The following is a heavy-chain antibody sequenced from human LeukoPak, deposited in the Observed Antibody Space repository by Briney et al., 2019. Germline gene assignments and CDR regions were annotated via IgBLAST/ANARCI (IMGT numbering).Heavy chain of an antibody. CDR2: IASDGSST. Sequence: GGSLRLSCAASGFTFSSYWMNWVRQAPGKGLVWVSRIASDGSSTTYADSVKGRFSISRDNAQNTLYLQMNSLRAEDTAVYYCARALAVAGSVGGLVDWGQGTLVTVSS. CDR1: GFTFSSYW. D-gene: IGHD6-19*01. V-gene: IGHV3-74*01. CDR3: ARALAVAGSVGGLVD. J-gene: IGHJ4*02.